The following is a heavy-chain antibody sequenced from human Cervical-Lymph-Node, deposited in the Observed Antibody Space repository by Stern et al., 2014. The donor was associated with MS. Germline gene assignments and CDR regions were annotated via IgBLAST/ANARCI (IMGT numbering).Heavy chain of an antibody. Sequence: VQLVESGGGLVPPGGSLRLSCEASGITFSTSFMHWVRQAPGKGLVWVIRMDGDGSNRAYADSVRGRFTISRDNAKNTLYLQMNSLRAEDTAVYYCARGGRSSSLDYWGQGTLVTVSS. V-gene: IGHV3-74*03. CDR1: GITFSTSF. D-gene: IGHD6-6*01. CDR3: ARGGRSSSLDY. CDR2: MDGDGSNR. J-gene: IGHJ4*02.